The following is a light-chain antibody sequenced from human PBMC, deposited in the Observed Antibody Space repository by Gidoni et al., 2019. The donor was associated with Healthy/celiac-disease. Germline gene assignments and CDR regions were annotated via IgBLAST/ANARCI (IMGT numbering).Light chain of an antibody. J-gene: IGKJ2*01. CDR2: GAS. CDR1: QSVGSN. CDR3: QQYNNWPPYT. Sequence: EIVMTQSPATLSVSPGERATLSCRASQSVGSNLAGYQQKPGQAPRRLIYGASTRATGSPARCSGSGSGTEFTLTISSLQSEDFAVYYCQQYNNWPPYTFGQGTKLEIK. V-gene: IGKV3-15*01.